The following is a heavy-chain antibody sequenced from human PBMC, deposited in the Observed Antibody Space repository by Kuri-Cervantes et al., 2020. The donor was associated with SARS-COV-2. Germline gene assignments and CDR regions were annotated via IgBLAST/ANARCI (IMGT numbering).Heavy chain of an antibody. V-gene: IGHV4-39*07. CDR3: ARSQVVRHLDWSSELSYRYYMDV. J-gene: IGHJ6*04. CDR2: IYYSGST. CDR1: GGSIRSSSYY. D-gene: IGHD3-9*01. Sequence: ESLKISCAVSGGSIRSSSYYWGWIRQPPGKGLEWIGSIYYSGSTYYNPSLKSRVTISTDTSKNQFSLRLNSVTAADTAVYFCARSQVVRHLDWSSELSYRYYMDVWGKGTTVTVSS.